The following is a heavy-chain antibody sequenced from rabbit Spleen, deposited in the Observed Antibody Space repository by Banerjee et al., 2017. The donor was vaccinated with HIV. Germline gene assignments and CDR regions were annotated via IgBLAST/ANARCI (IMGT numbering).Heavy chain of an antibody. V-gene: IGHV1S40*01. CDR1: GVSFSSSSY. CDR2: AYAGGSGST. Sequence: QSLEESGGDLVKPGASLTLTCTASGVSFSSSSYMCWVRQAPGKGLEWVACAYAGGSGSTYSATWANGRFTISKTSTTVTLQMTSLTAADTATYFCARDSGTSFSTYGMDLWGQGTLVTVS. CDR3: ARDSGTSFSTYGMDL. J-gene: IGHJ6*01. D-gene: IGHD8-1*01.